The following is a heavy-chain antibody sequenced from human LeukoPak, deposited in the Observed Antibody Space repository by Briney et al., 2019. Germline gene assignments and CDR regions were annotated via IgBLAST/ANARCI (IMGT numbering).Heavy chain of an antibody. CDR1: GGSISSGSYY. J-gene: IGHJ4*02. CDR3: ARDSGILDY. V-gene: IGHV4-61*02. CDR2: IYTSGST. D-gene: IGHD1-14*01. Sequence: SETLSLTCTVSGGSISSGSYYWSWIRQPAGKGLEWIGRIYTSGSTNYNPSLKSRVTISVDTSKNQFSLKLSSVTAADTAVYYCARDSGILDYWGQETLVTVSS.